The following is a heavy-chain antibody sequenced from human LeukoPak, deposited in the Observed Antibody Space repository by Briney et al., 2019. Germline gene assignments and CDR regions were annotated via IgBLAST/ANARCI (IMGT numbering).Heavy chain of an antibody. D-gene: IGHD1-26*01. CDR3: ARGGVKWELLSAFDI. CDR2: MYYSGST. J-gene: IGHJ3*02. CDR1: GGSISSYY. Sequence: SETLSLTCTVSGGSISSYYWSWIRRPPGKGLEWIGYMYYSGSTNYNPSLKSRVTISVDTSKNQFSLRLSSVTAADTAVYYCARGGVKWELLSAFDIWGQGTMVTVSS. V-gene: IGHV4-59*01.